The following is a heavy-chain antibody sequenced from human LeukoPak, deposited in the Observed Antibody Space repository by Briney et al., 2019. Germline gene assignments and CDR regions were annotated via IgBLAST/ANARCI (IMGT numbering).Heavy chain of an antibody. V-gene: IGHV3-30*03. D-gene: IGHD6-13*01. CDR2: ISYDGSNK. J-gene: IGHJ6*02. CDR3: ASIAAVGMDV. CDR1: GFTFSSYG. Sequence: PGRSLRLSCAASGFTFSSYGMHWVRQAPGKRLEWVAVISYDGSNKYYADSVKGRFTISRDNSKNTLYLQMNSLRAEDTAVYYCASIAAVGMDVWGQGTTVTVSS.